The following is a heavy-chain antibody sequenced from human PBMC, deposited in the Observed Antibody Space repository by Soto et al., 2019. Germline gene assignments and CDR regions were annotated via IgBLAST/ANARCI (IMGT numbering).Heavy chain of an antibody. Sequence: ESGPTLVNPTQTLTLTCSFSWFSLSTDGVGIGWIRQPPGKGLEWLALIFWDGDRRHNPSLKSRLTITTDTSKTQVVLTMTNMDPVDTATYYCAHSLRRASCGGNCYFFDFWGQGTPVTVS. J-gene: IGHJ4*02. V-gene: IGHV2-5*02. CDR1: WFSLSTDGVG. D-gene: IGHD2-21*01. CDR2: IFWDGDR. CDR3: AHSLRRASCGGNCYFFDF.